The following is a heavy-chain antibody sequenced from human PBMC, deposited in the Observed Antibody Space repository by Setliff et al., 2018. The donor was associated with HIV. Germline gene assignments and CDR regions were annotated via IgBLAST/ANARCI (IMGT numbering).Heavy chain of an antibody. CDR3: ASPSFGIGGGSIFDS. CDR2: IHHSGST. D-gene: IGHD3-3*01. Sequence: LSLTCTVSGPSVSNTDYYWGWIRLPPGKGLEWIASIHHSGSTWYNPSLKSRVTISADMSKNQFSLKLFSVTAAGTAVYYCASPSFGIGGGSIFDSWGQGTVVTV. V-gene: IGHV4-39*01. CDR1: GPSVSNTDYY. J-gene: IGHJ4*02.